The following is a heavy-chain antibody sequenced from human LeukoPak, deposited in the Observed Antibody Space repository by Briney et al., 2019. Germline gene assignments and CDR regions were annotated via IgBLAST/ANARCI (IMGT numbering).Heavy chain of an antibody. V-gene: IGHV1-2*02. CDR2: INPNSGGT. D-gene: IGHD3-10*01. Sequence: ASVKVSCKASGYTFTGYYMHWVRQAPGQGLEWMGWINPNSGGTNYAQKFQGRVTMTRDTSISTAYMELSRLRSDDTAVYYCARVASGSGSYSLDYWGQGTLVTVSS. J-gene: IGHJ4*02. CDR1: GYTFTGYY. CDR3: ARVASGSGSYSLDY.